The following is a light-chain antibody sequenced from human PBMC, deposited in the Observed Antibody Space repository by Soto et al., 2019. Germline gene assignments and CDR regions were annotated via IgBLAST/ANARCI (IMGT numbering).Light chain of an antibody. V-gene: IGKV1-16*02. CDR3: LQYNSYPRT. CDR2: GAS. Sequence: DIQMTQSPSSLSASVGDRVTITCRASQGVSNHLSWFQQKPGKAPKSLIYGASSLQSGVPSKFRGSEYETAFSLTISSLQPADFASYYCLQYNSYPRTFGQGTKLEIK. J-gene: IGKJ2*01. CDR1: QGVSNH.